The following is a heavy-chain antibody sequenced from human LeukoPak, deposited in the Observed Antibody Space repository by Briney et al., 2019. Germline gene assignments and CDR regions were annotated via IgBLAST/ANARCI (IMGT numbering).Heavy chain of an antibody. CDR2: INPNSGGT. V-gene: IGHV1-2*04. CDR3: AREGVAATGLDY. J-gene: IGHJ4*02. CDR1: GYTFTGYY. Sequence: ASVKVSCKASGYTFTGYYMHWVRQAPGQGLEWMGWINPNSGGTNYAQKFQGWVTMTRDTSISTAYMELSSLRSEDTAVYYCAREGVAATGLDYWGQGTLVTVSS. D-gene: IGHD6-13*01.